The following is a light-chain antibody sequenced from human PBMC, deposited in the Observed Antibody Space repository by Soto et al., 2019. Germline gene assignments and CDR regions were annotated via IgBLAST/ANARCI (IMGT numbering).Light chain of an antibody. CDR2: GNS. V-gene: IGLV1-40*01. CDR3: QSYDNRVSVYV. Sequence: QSVLTLPPSVSGAPGQRVTISCTGSSSNIGAHYDVHWYQQLPGTAPKLLIYGNSNRPSGVPDRFSGSKSGTSASLAITGLQDEDEADYYCQSYDNRVSVYVFGTGSKVT. CDR1: SSNIGAHYD. J-gene: IGLJ1*01.